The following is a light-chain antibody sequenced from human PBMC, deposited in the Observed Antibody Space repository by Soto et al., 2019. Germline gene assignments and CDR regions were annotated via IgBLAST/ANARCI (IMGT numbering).Light chain of an antibody. CDR2: AAS. CDR1: QSVSSSY. Sequence: EIVLTQSPGTLSLSPGERATLSCRASQSVSSSYLAWYQQKPGQAPRPLIYAASSGATGIPDRFSGSGSGTDFTLTIRRLEPEDFAVYYCQQYGSVYTFGPGTQLEIE. CDR3: QQYGSVYT. V-gene: IGKV3-20*01. J-gene: IGKJ2*01.